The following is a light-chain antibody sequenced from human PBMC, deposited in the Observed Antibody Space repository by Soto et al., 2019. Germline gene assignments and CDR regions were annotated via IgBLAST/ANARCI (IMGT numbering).Light chain of an antibody. J-gene: IGKJ2*01. CDR3: QQYNDWPRT. V-gene: IGKV3-15*01. CDR1: QSVRTN. Sequence: EIVMTQSPATLSVSPGERATLSCRASQSVRTNLAWYQQKLGQPPRLLIYGASTRATGIPARFSGSGSGTEFTLTISSLQSEDFAIFYCQQYNDWPRTFGQGTKL. CDR2: GAS.